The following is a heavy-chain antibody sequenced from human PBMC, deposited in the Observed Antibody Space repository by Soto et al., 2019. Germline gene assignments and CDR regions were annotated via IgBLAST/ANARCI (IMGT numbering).Heavy chain of an antibody. J-gene: IGHJ3*02. Sequence: GGSLRLSCAASGFTFSSYAMSWVRQAPGKGLEWVSVISGSGGSTYYADSVKGRFTISRDNSKNTLYLQMNSLRAEDTAVYYCAKDSMQGGNRDGYKPDAFDIWGQGTMVTVSS. D-gene: IGHD5-12*01. CDR1: GFTFSSYA. CDR2: ISGSGGST. V-gene: IGHV3-23*01. CDR3: AKDSMQGGNRDGYKPDAFDI.